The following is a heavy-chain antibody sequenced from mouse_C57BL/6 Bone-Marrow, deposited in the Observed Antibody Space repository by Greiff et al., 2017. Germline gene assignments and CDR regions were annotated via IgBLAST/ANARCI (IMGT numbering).Heavy chain of an antibody. CDR1: GYTFTDYE. J-gene: IGHJ4*01. CDR2: IDPETGGT. Sequence: QVQLQQSGAELVRPGASVTLSCKASGYTFTDYEMHWVKQTPVHGLEWIGAIDPETGGTAYNQKFKGKAILTADKSSSTDYMELRSLTSEDSAVYYFFYDYDAMDYWGQGTSVTVSS. D-gene: IGHD1-1*01. CDR3: FYDYDAMDY. V-gene: IGHV1-15*01.